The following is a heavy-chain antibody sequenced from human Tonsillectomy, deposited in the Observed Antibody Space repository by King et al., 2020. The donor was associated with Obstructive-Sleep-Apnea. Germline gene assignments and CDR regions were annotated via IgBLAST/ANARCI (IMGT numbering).Heavy chain of an antibody. CDR1: GGSISSGGYY. CDR2: IYYSGST. V-gene: IGHV4-31*03. D-gene: IGHD3-22*01. Sequence: QLQESGPGLVKPSQTLSLNCTVSGGSISSGGYYWSWIRQHPGKGLEWIGYIYYSGSTYYNPSLKSRVTISVDTSKNQFSLKLSSVTAADTAVYYCARDQDSSGYYYGAFDIWGQGTMVTVSS. J-gene: IGHJ3*02. CDR3: ARDQDSSGYYYGAFDI.